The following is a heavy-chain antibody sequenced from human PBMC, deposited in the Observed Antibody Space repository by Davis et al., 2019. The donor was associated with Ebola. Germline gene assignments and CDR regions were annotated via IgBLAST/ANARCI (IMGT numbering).Heavy chain of an antibody. CDR3: ARMSGSHPDAFDI. Sequence: SRDNSKNTLYLQMNSLRAEDTAVYYCARMSGSHPDAFDIWGQGTMVTVSS. V-gene: IGHV3-30*07. D-gene: IGHD1-26*01. J-gene: IGHJ3*02.